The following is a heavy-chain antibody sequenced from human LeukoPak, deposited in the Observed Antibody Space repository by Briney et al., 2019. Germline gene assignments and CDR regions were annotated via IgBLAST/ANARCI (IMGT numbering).Heavy chain of an antibody. CDR2: IYYSGSI. D-gene: IGHD6-19*01. Sequence: SETLSLTCTVSGGSISSGGYYWSWIRQHPGKGLEWIGSIYYSGSIYYNPSLKSRVTISVDTSKNQFSLKLNSVTAADTAVYYCARVVAVAGKRFDPWGQGTLVTVSS. CDR1: GGSISSGGYY. V-gene: IGHV4-39*01. CDR3: ARVVAVAGKRFDP. J-gene: IGHJ5*02.